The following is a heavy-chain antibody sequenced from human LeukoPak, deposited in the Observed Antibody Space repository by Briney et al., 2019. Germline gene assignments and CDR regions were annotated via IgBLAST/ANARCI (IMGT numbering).Heavy chain of an antibody. CDR1: GGSFSGYY. D-gene: IGHD2-15*01. CDR3: ARDNVSCRGGRCYPEYYFDS. V-gene: IGHV4-34*01. J-gene: IGHJ4*02. CDR2: MNDSGGT. Sequence: PETLSLTCAVYGGSFSGYYWSWIRQPPGKGLEGVGEMNDSGGTNYNPSLTSRVTMSLDKYKNQSSRKLMSGPGGDTAAGYCARDNVSCRGGRCYPEYYFDSWGQGTLVTVSS.